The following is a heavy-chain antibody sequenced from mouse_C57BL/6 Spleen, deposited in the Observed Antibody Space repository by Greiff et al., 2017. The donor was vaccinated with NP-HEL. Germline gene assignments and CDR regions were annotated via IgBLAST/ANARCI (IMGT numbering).Heavy chain of an antibody. CDR1: GYAFTNYL. D-gene: IGHD2-4*01. J-gene: IGHJ3*01. V-gene: IGHV1-54*01. Sequence: QVQLQQSGAELVRPGTSVKVSCKASGYAFTNYLIEWVKQRPGKGLEWIGRIYPGDGDTNYNGKFKGKATLTADKSSSTAYMQLSSLTSEDSAVYFCARGDYVFAYWGQGTLVTVSA. CDR3: ARGDYVFAY. CDR2: IYPGDGDT.